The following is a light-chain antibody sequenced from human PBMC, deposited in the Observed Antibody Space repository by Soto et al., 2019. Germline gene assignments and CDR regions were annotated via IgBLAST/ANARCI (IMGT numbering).Light chain of an antibody. CDR2: LNSDGSH. J-gene: IGLJ3*02. Sequence: QAVVTQSPSASASLGASVKLTCTLSSGHSSYAIAWHQQQPEKGPRYLMKLNSDGSHSKGDGIPDRFSGSSSGAERYLTISXXQSXXXADYYCQTWGTGPWVFGGGTKLTVL. V-gene: IGLV4-69*01. CDR1: SGHSSYA. CDR3: QTWGTGPWV.